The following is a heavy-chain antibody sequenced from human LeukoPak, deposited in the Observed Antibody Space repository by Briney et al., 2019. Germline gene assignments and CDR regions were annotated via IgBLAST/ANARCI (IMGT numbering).Heavy chain of an antibody. D-gene: IGHD2-21*01. CDR3: RHIEYVAPDS. CDR2: VRSRDKNYAT. V-gene: IGHV3-73*01. J-gene: IGHJ4*02. Sequence: GGSLRLSCAASGLSFSGSAVCWVRQTPGRGLEWIGRVRSRDKNYATIYGASARGRFTLSRDDSRNTASLQMNNLNTEETAVYYFRHIEYVAPDSWGQGTLVTVSS. CDR1: GLSFSGSA.